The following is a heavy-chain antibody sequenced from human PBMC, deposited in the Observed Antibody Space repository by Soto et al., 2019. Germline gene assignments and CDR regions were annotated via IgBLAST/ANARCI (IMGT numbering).Heavy chain of an antibody. V-gene: IGHV3-23*01. CDR2: ISGSGGST. CDR1: GFTFSSYA. J-gene: IGHJ4*02. Sequence: GGSLILSCAASGFTFSSYAMSWVRQAPGKGLEWVSAISGSGGSTYYADSVKGRFTISRDNSKNTLYLQMNSLRAEDTDVYYCAKDGGRFGTVVGGFDYWGQGTLVTVSS. D-gene: IGHD3-16*01. CDR3: AKDGGRFGTVVGGFDY.